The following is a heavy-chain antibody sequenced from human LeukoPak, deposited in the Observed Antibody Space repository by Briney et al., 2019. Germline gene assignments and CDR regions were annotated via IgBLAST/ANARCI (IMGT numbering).Heavy chain of an antibody. D-gene: IGHD5-12*01. V-gene: IGHV1-3*01. CDR3: ARVLLRYSGYDSSDY. CDR1: GYTFTSYA. J-gene: IGHJ4*02. CDR2: INAGNGNT. Sequence: GASVKVSCKASGYTFTSYAMHWVRQAPGQRLEWMGWINAGNGNTKYSQKFQGRVTITRDTSASTAYMELSSLRSEDTAVYYCARVLLRYSGYDSSDYWGQGTLVTVSS.